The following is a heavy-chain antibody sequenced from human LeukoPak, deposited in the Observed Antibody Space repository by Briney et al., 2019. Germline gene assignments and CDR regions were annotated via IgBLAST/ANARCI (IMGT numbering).Heavy chain of an antibody. Sequence: GGSLRLSCEASGFTFSSYAMSWVRQAPGKGLEWVSSISGSGASTYYADSVKGRFTISRDNSKNTLYLQMNSLRAEDTAVYYCARERGYIYGALNDYWGQGTLVTVSS. D-gene: IGHD5-18*01. J-gene: IGHJ4*02. CDR3: ARERGYIYGALNDY. V-gene: IGHV3-23*01. CDR2: ISGSGAST. CDR1: GFTFSSYA.